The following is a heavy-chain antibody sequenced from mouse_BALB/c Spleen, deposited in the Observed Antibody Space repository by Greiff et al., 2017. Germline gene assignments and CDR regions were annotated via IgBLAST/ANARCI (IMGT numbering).Heavy chain of an antibody. CDR3: TREGRLGAMDY. CDR1: GFTFSSYT. Sequence: DVMLVESGGGLVKPGGSLKLSCAASGFTFSSYTMSWVRQTPEKRLEWVATISSGGSYTYYPDSVKGRFTISRDNAKNTLYLQMSSLKSEDTAMYYCTREGRLGAMDYWGQGTSVTVSS. V-gene: IGHV5-6-4*01. CDR2: ISSGGSYT. J-gene: IGHJ4*01. D-gene: IGHD3-3*01.